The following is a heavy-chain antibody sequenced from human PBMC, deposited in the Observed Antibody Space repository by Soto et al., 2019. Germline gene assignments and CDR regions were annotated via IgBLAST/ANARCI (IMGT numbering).Heavy chain of an antibody. V-gene: IGHV3-21*01. D-gene: IGHD2-15*01. J-gene: IGHJ6*02. Sequence: EVHLVESGGGLVKPGGSLRLSCVVSGFTFSSCTMNWVRQAPGKGLEWVSSISPSTSHIYYADSVKGRFTISRDNAKNSLFLQRNSLRAEDTAVYYCSGCSGGACHQNYGMDVWGQGTTVTVSS. CDR1: GFTFSSCT. CDR3: SGCSGGACHQNYGMDV. CDR2: ISPSTSHI.